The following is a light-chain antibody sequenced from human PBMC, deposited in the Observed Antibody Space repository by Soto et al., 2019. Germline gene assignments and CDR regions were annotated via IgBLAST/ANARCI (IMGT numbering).Light chain of an antibody. CDR3: QQYSDLPMT. CDR2: AAS. V-gene: IGKV3-20*01. Sequence: EVVLTQSPGTLSLSTGERATLSCRASQSVSSNYLAWYQQKPGQAPRLLIYAASSRATGIPDRFSGIGSGTDFSLTISRLEPEDFAVYFCQQYSDLPMTFGQGTRLEIK. J-gene: IGKJ5*01. CDR1: QSVSSNY.